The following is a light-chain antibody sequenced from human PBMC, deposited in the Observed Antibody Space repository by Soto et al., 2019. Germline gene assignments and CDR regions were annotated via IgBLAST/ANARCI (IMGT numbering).Light chain of an antibody. Sequence: EIVLTQSPGTLSLSPGESATLSCRASQRISSTYLAWYHQKRGQAPRLLIHGASNRATGIPDRFSGSGSGTDFTLTITRLEPEDFAVYYCQQYGGSPRTFGQGTKVEVK. V-gene: IGKV3-20*01. CDR2: GAS. CDR1: QRISSTY. J-gene: IGKJ1*01. CDR3: QQYGGSPRT.